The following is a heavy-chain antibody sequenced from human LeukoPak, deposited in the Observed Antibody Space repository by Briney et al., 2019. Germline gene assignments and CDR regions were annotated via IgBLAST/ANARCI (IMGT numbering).Heavy chain of an antibody. Sequence: SETLSLTCPVSAASISSYCWSWIRQHPGEGREWIGYIYYRGSTSYNPSLKSRVTISVDTSKNQFSLKLSSVTAADTAVYYCARDLPGGDGYTLEYWGQGTLVTVSS. J-gene: IGHJ4*02. V-gene: IGHV4-59*01. CDR3: ARDLPGGDGYTLEY. CDR2: IYYRGST. CDR1: AASISSYC. D-gene: IGHD5-24*01.